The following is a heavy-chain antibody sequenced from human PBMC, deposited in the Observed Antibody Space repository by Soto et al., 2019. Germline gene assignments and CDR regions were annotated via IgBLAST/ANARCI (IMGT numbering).Heavy chain of an antibody. V-gene: IGHV3-23*01. Sequence: GGSLRLSCAASGFTFNIYAMGWVRQAPGKGLEWVSAITDSGDDTYYIDSVKGRFTISRDNSKSTLYLQMNSLRAEDTAIYYCAKLGSSSWSPHYYFDYWGQGTLVTVSS. J-gene: IGHJ4*02. CDR2: ITDSGDDT. CDR3: AKLGSSSWSPHYYFDY. CDR1: GFTFNIYA. D-gene: IGHD2-2*01.